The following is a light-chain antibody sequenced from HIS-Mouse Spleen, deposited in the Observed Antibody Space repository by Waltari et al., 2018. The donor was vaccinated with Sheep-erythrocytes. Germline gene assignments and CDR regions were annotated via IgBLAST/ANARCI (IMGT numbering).Light chain of an antibody. Sequence: QSALTQPRSVSGSAGQSVTIPWTATSSDVGGYNYVSWYQQHPGKAPKLMIYDVSKRPSGVPDRFSGSKSGNTASLTISGLQAEDEADYYCCSYAGSYTYVFGTGTKVTVL. V-gene: IGLV2-11*01. CDR2: DVS. J-gene: IGLJ1*01. CDR3: CSYAGSYTYV. CDR1: SSDVGGYNY.